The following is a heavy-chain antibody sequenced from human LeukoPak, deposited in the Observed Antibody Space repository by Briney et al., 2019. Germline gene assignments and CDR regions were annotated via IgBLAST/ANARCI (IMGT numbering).Heavy chain of an antibody. D-gene: IGHD2-21*02. CDR2: IYYSGST. CDR3: ARLVVGTDHLLDDYYYYYYMDV. V-gene: IGHV4-39*01. CDR1: GGSISSSSYY. Sequence: SETLSLTCTVSGGSISSSSYYWGWIRQPPGKGLEWIGSIYYSGSTYYNPSLKSRVTISVDTSKNQFSLKLSSVTAADTAVYYCARLVVGTDHLLDDYYYYYYMDVWGKGTTVTISS. J-gene: IGHJ6*03.